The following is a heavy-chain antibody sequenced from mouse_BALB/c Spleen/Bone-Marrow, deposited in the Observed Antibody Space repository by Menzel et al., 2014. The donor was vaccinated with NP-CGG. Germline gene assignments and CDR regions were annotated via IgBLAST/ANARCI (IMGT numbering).Heavy chain of an antibody. CDR1: GYVFSSSW. CDR2: IYPGDGNT. V-gene: IGHV1-82*01. D-gene: IGHD1-1*02. J-gene: IGHJ1*01. CDR3: ARRRTFITSVVDYFDV. Sequence: QVQLQQSGPELVKPGASVKISCRASGYVFSSSWMSWVKQRPGQGLEWIGRIYPGDGNTNYNGKFKGKATLTADTSSSTAYMQISSLTSVDSAVYFCARRRTFITSVVDYFDVWGAGTTVTVSS.